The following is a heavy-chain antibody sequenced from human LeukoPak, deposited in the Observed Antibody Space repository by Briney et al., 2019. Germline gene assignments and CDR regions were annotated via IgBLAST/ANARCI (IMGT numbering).Heavy chain of an antibody. CDR3: ARALLWFGEFDY. J-gene: IGHJ4*02. CDR1: GGSISGYY. Sequence: PSETLSLTCSVSGGSISGYYWSWIRQPPGKGLEWIAYIHSSGSTNYNPSLRSRVTISVDTSKNQFSLKLSSVTAADTAVYYCARALLWFGEFDYWGQGTLVTVSS. D-gene: IGHD3-10*01. V-gene: IGHV4-59*08. CDR2: IHSSGST.